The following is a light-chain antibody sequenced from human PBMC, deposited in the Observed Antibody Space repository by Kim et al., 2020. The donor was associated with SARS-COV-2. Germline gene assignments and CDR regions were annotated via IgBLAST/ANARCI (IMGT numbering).Light chain of an antibody. V-gene: IGLV2-14*03. Sequence: GQAITISCSRSSSDIGSYDYVSWYQQHPGEPPKLLIFDISDRPSGISSRFSGSKSGNRASLTISGLQAEDEADYYCSSYSVTSTFVFGPGTKVTVL. CDR1: SSDIGSYDY. J-gene: IGLJ1*01. CDR3: SSYSVTSTFV. CDR2: DIS.